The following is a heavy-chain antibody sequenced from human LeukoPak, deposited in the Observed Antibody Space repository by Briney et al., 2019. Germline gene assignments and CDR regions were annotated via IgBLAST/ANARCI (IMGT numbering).Heavy chain of an antibody. CDR1: GFTFSDYY. Sequence: GGSLRLSCAASGFTFSDYYMSWIRQAPGKGLEWVSYISSSGSTIYYADSVKGRFTISRDNAKKSVYLQMNSLRAEDAALYHCARDGKRVTTQFYYYGIDLWGQGTTVTVSS. V-gene: IGHV3-11*01. D-gene: IGHD3-3*01. J-gene: IGHJ6*02. CDR3: ARDGKRVTTQFYYYGIDL. CDR2: ISSSGSTI.